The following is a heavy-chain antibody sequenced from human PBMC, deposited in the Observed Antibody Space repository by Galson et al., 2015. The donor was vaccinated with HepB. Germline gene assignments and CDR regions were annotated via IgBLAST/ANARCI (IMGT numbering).Heavy chain of an antibody. J-gene: IGHJ6*03. CDR1: GFTFSSYA. CDR2: ISSSSSYI. D-gene: IGHD6-6*01. CDR3: ARDGPYSSSRYYYYYMDV. V-gene: IGHV3-21*01. Sequence: SLRLSCAASGFTFSSYAMHWVRQAPGKGLEWVSSISSSSSYIYYADSVKGRFTISRDNDKNSLYLQMNSLRAEDTAVYYCARDGPYSSSRYYYYYMDVWGKGTTVTVSS.